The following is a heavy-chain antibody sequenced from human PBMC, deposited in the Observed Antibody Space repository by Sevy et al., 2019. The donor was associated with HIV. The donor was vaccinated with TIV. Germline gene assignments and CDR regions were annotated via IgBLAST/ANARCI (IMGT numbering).Heavy chain of an antibody. J-gene: IGHJ5*02. D-gene: IGHD3-16*02. CDR1: GYTFTSYD. Sequence: ASVKVSRKASGYTFTSYDINWVRQATGQGLEWMGWMNPNSGNTGYAQKFQGRVTMTRNTSISPAYMELSSLRSEDTAVYYCARGGAMITFGGVIVSWGQGTLVTVSS. CDR3: ARGGAMITFGGVIVS. V-gene: IGHV1-8*01. CDR2: MNPNSGNT.